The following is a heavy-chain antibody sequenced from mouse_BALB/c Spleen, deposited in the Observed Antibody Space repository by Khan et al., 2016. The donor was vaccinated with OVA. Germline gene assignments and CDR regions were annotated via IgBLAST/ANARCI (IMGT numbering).Heavy chain of an antibody. V-gene: IGHV1-7*01. J-gene: IGHJ2*01. CDR2: INPTSGYT. CDR3: ARDSIDY. CDR1: GYTFTSYW. Sequence: VELVESGAELAKPGASVKMSCKASGYTFTSYWMHWIKQRPGQGLEWIGYINPTSGYTDYNQKFKDKATLTEDKSSSTAYMQLSSLTSDDSAVYYCARDSIDYWGQGTALTVSS.